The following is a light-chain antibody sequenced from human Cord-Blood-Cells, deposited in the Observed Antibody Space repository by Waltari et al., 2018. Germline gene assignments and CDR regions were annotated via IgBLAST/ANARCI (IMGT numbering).Light chain of an antibody. J-gene: IGLJ1*01. CDR3: SSYTSSSTLGV. V-gene: IGLV2-14*01. CDR1: SSDVGGYNY. Sequence: QSALTQPASVSGSPGQSITIPCTGTSSDVGGYNYVSWYQQPPGKAPNLMIYDVSNRPSGVSNRFSGSKSGNTASLTISGLQAEDEADYYCSSYTSSSTLGVFGTGTKVTVL. CDR2: DVS.